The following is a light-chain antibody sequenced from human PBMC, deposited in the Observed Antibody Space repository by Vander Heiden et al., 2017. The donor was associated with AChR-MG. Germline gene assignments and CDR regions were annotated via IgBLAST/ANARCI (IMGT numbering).Light chain of an antibody. CDR1: LSLLFDSNTKNY. Sequence: DIVMTQSPDSLALSLGERATINCKSSLSLLFDSNTKNYLAWYQQKPRQPPKLLIYWASSREARVPDRFSGSGSGTNFTLTISSLQAEDVAVYYCQQDVSTPLTFGGGTKVEIK. V-gene: IGKV4-1*01. J-gene: IGKJ4*01. CDR3: QQDVSTPLT. CDR2: WAS.